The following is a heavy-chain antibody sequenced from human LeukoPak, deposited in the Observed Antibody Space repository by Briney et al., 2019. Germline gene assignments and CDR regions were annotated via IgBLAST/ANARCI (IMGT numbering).Heavy chain of an antibody. CDR3: ARVHRGYSYGRLDY. CDR1: GFSSSNYN. J-gene: IGHJ4*02. CDR2: ISSSGSTR. Sequence: GGSLRLSCAASGFSSSNYNMNWVRQAPGKGLEWISYISSSGSTRYYADSVKGRFTISRDNAKNSLYLEMNSLRDEDTAVYYCARVHRGYSYGRLDYWGQGTLVTVSS. V-gene: IGHV3-48*02. D-gene: IGHD5-18*01.